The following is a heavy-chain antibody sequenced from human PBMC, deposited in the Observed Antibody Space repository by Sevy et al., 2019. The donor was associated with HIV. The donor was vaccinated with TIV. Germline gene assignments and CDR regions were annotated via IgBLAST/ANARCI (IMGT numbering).Heavy chain of an antibody. J-gene: IGHJ6*02. D-gene: IGHD2-2*01. CDR1: GFTFSSYA. CDR3: ARDCNSASCLWGLDV. V-gene: IGHV3-7*03. CDR2: IKRDGSEK. Sequence: GGSLRLSCAASGFTFSSYAIHWVRQAPGKGLEWVANIKRDGSEKYYVASVKGRFTISRDNAKNSLYMQMNSLRAEDTAVYYCARDCNSASCLWGLDVWGQGTTVTVSS.